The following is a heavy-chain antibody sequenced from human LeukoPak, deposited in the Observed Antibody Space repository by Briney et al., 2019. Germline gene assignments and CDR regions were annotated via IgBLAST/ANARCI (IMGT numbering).Heavy chain of an antibody. V-gene: IGHV4-39*01. D-gene: IGHD6-13*01. CDR3: ARLGSSSWYYFDY. CDR2: IYYSGNT. Sequence: SETLSLTCTVSGGSISSSGYYWGWIRQPPGKGLEWIGSIYYSGNTYYNPSLKSRVTISVDTSKNQFSLKLSSVTAADTAVYYCARLGSSSWYYFDYWGQGTLVTVSS. CDR1: GGSISSSGYY. J-gene: IGHJ4*02.